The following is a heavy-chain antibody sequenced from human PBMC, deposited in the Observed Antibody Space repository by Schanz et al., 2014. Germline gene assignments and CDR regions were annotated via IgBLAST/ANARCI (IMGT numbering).Heavy chain of an antibody. D-gene: IGHD3-9*01. J-gene: IGHJ2*01. Sequence: EVLLVESGGGLVTPGESLRLSCAASGFTFSSYSMNWVRQAPGKGLEWVSSVSHGGTYIYYADSVRGRFTISRDNAKNSLFLQMHSLRADDTAVYYCARSTYYDILTGQTHTRVDVRYFDLWGRGTPVTVSS. V-gene: IGHV3-21*02. CDR2: VSHGGTYI. CDR3: ARSTYYDILTGQTHTRVDVRYFDL. CDR1: GFTFSSYS.